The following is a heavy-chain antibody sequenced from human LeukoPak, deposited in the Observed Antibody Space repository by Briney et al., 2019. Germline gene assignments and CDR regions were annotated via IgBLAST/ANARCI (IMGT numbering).Heavy chain of an antibody. Sequence: PSETLSLTCAIYGGSFSDYYWSWIRQPPGKGLEWIGEINHSGNTNYNPSLKSRVIISVDTPKKQFSLKVRSVTAADTAVYYCASSARLGYWGQGTLVTVSS. CDR3: ASSARLGY. CDR1: GGSFSDYY. J-gene: IGHJ4*02. D-gene: IGHD2-21*01. V-gene: IGHV4-34*01. CDR2: INHSGNT.